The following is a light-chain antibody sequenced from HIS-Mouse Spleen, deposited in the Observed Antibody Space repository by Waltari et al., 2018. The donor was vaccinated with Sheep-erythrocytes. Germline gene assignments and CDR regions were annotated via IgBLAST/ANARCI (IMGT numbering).Light chain of an antibody. Sequence: EIVLTQSPGTLSLSPGERATLSCRASQRVSSSYLAWYQQKPGQAPRHLIDGASRRATGIPDRFSGSGSGTDFTLTISRLEPEDFAVYYCQQYGSSPPWTFGQGTKVEIK. CDR2: GAS. CDR3: QQYGSSPPWT. J-gene: IGKJ1*01. CDR1: QRVSSSY. V-gene: IGKV3-20*01.